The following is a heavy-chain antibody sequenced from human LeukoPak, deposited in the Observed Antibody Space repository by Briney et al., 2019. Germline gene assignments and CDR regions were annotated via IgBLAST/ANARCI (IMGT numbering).Heavy chain of an antibody. CDR2: INPNSGGT. D-gene: IGHD1-26*01. CDR3: AREGPIVGATHLVDY. J-gene: IGHJ4*02. CDR1: GYTFTDYY. V-gene: IGHV1-2*02. Sequence: ASVTVSCKAYGYTFTDYYMHWVRQAPGQGLEWMGWINPNSGGTNYAQKFQGRVTMTRDTSISTAYMELSRLRSDDTAVYYCAREGPIVGATHLVDYWGQGTLVTVSS.